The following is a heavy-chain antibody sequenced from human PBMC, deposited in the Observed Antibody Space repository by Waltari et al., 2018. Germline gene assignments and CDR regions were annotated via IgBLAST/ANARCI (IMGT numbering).Heavy chain of an antibody. D-gene: IGHD3-3*01. CDR3: VKEGDFWSSPKYYFDS. V-gene: IGHV3-33*06. CDR1: GFTFSSHG. CDR2: IGYDGSTK. Sequence: VQLLESGGAVVQPGRSLRLSCAASGFTFSSHGMDWVRQAPGKGLEWVCVIGYDGSTKYYSDSVKGRFIISRDNDKNMLYLEMKSLSVEDTAVYYWVKEGDFWSSPKYYFDSWGPGTPVTVSS. J-gene: IGHJ4*02.